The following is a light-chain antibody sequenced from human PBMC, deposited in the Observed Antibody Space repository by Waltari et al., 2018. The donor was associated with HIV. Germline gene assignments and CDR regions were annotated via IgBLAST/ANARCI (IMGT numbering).Light chain of an antibody. CDR1: QSISAK. V-gene: IGKV3-15*01. CDR2: EAA. CDR3: QQYDDGPRGIT. Sequence: EIVMTQSPPTLSVSPGKRVTLSCRASQSISAKVAWYQQRPGQAPRLLIYEAATRPTGIPARFSGSGSGTEFTLTISSLQSEDFATYFCQQYDDGPRGITFGQGTTLEIK. J-gene: IGKJ2*01.